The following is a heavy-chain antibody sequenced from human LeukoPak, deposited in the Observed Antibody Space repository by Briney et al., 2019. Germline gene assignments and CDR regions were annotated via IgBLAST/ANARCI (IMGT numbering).Heavy chain of an antibody. D-gene: IGHD3-10*01. CDR3: ARRGEELRAFDY. CDR1: GFTFSSYS. Sequence: PGGSLRLSCAASGFTFSSYSMNWVRQAPGKELEWVSSISSSSSYIYYADSVKGRFTISRDNAKNSLYLQMNSLRAEDTAVYYCARRGEELRAFDYWGQGTLVTVSS. V-gene: IGHV3-21*01. J-gene: IGHJ4*02. CDR2: ISSSSSYI.